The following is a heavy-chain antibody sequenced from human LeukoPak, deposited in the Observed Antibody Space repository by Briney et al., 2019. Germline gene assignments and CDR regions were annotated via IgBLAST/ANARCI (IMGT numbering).Heavy chain of an antibody. J-gene: IGHJ4*02. CDR2: IYYSGST. CDR1: GGSISSGGYY. V-gene: IGHV4-31*03. CDR3: AREVVGGIQLWSGFDY. D-gene: IGHD5-18*01. Sequence: PSETLSLTCTVPGGSISSGGYYWSWIRQHPGKGLEWIGYIYYSGSTYYNPSLKSRVTISVDTSKNQFSLKLSSVTAADTAVYYCAREVVGGIQLWSGFDYWGQGTLVTVSS.